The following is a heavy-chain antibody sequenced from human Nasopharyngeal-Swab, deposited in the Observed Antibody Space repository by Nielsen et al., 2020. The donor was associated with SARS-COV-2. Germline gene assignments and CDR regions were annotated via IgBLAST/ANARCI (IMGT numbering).Heavy chain of an antibody. V-gene: IGHV1-46*01. J-gene: IGHJ4*02. Sequence: ASVKVSCKASGYTFTSYYMHWVRQAPGQGLEWMGIINPSGGSTSYAQKFQGRVTMTRDTSTSTVYMELSSLRSEDAAVYYCARDDSSGYYTYWCQGTLVTVSS. CDR1: GYTFTSYY. CDR2: INPSGGST. D-gene: IGHD3-22*01. CDR3: ARDDSSGYYTY.